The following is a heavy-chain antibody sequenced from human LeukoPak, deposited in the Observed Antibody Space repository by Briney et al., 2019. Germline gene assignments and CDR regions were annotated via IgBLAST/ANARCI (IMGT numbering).Heavy chain of an antibody. CDR1: GGSISSYY. D-gene: IGHD3-10*01. CDR3: VRHYGSGKPWFDS. J-gene: IGHJ5*01. Sequence: PSETLSLTCTVSGGSISSYYWSWIRQPPGKGLEWIGYIYYSGSTNYNPSLKGRVTISVDTSKNQFSLRLSSVTAADTAVYYCVRHYGSGKPWFDSWGQGTLVTVSS. CDR2: IYYSGST. V-gene: IGHV4-59*01.